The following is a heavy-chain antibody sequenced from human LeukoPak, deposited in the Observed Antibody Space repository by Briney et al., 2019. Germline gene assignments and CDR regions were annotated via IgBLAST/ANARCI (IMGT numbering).Heavy chain of an antibody. Sequence: PSETLSLTCTDSGGSISSGDYYWSWIRQPPGKGLEWIGYIYYSGSTYYNPSLKSRVTISVDTSKNQFSLKLSSVTAADTAVYYCARGRITMIVVAGFDPWGQGTLVTVSS. V-gene: IGHV4-30-4*01. CDR3: ARGRITMIVVAGFDP. D-gene: IGHD3-22*01. J-gene: IGHJ5*02. CDR2: IYYSGST. CDR1: GGSISSGDYY.